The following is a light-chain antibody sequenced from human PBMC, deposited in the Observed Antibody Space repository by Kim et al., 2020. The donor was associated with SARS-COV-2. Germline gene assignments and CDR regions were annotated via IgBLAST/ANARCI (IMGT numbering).Light chain of an antibody. Sequence: LSLGESATLSCRASQSVSNFLAWYQHKPGQSPRLLMYDAFNRATGIPARFSGSVSGTDFTLTISSLEPEDFAVYYCQQRHNWPLTFGGGTKVDIK. CDR1: QSVSNF. J-gene: IGKJ4*01. V-gene: IGKV3-11*01. CDR3: QQRHNWPLT. CDR2: DAF.